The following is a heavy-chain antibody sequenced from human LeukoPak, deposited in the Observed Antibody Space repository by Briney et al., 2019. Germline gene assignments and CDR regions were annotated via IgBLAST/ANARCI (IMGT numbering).Heavy chain of an antibody. CDR3: TTDRWSSYDKDVGNGY. CDR1: GFTFSSYG. Sequence: GGSLRLSCAASGFTFSSYGMSWVRQAPGKGLEWVSAISGSGGSTYYADSVKGRFTISRDNSKNTLYLQMNSLKTEDTAVYYCTTDRWSSYDKDVGNGYWGQGTLVTVSS. V-gene: IGHV3-23*01. J-gene: IGHJ4*02. D-gene: IGHD5-12*01. CDR2: ISGSGGST.